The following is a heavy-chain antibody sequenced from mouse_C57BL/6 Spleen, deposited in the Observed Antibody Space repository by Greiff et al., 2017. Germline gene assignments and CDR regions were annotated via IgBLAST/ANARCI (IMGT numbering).Heavy chain of an antibody. V-gene: IGHV5-17*01. D-gene: IGHD1-1*01. CDR1: GFTFSDYG. J-gene: IGHJ4*01. Sequence: EVMLVESGGGLVKPGGSLKLSCAASGFTFSDYGMHWVRQAPEKGLEWVAYISSGSSTIYYADTVKGRFTISRDNAKNTLFLQMTSLRSEDTAMYYCARGITTVVLGYAMDYWGQGTSVTVSS. CDR2: ISSGSSTI. CDR3: ARGITTVVLGYAMDY.